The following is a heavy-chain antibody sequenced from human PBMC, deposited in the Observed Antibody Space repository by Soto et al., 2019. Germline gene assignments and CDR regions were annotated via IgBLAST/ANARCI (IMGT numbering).Heavy chain of an antibody. J-gene: IGHJ4*02. CDR1: GFTFTRYG. CDR3: AKGTEAMSSSGWHDY. CDR2: ISYDASQK. D-gene: IGHD6-19*01. V-gene: IGHV3-30*18. Sequence: QVQLVESGGGVVQPGRSLRLSCAASGFTFTRYGMHWVRQAPGKGLEWVAVISYDASQKYYADSVKGRFTIYRDNAENKVSLQMNSLRAEDTAKYYCAKGTEAMSSSGWHDYRGQGTLVTVSS.